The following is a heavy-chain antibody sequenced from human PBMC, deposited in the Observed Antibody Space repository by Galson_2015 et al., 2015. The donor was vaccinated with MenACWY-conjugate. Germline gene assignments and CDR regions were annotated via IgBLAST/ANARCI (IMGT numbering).Heavy chain of an antibody. CDR2: ISYDGSNK. CDR1: GFTFSSYA. Sequence: SLRLSCAASGFTFSSYAMHWVRQAPGKGLEWVAVISYDGSNKYYADSVKGRFTISRDNSKNTLYLQMNSLRAEDTAVYYCARERNYYGSGSNFDYWGQGTLVTVSS. V-gene: IGHV3-30*04. J-gene: IGHJ4*02. D-gene: IGHD3-10*01. CDR3: ARERNYYGSGSNFDY.